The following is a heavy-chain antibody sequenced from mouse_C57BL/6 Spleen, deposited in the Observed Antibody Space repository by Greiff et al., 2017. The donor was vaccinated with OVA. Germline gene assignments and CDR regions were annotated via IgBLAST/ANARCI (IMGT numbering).Heavy chain of an antibody. CDR1: GYAFSSSW. CDR2: IYPGDGDT. V-gene: IGHV1-82*01. Sequence: VQLQQSGPELVKPGASVKISCKASGYAFSSSWMNWVKQRPGKGLEWIGRIYPGDGDTNYNGKFKGKATLTADKSSSTAYMQLSSLTSEDSAVYFCARWYGNYAMDYWGQGTSVTVSS. J-gene: IGHJ4*01. CDR3: ARWYGNYAMDY. D-gene: IGHD2-10*02.